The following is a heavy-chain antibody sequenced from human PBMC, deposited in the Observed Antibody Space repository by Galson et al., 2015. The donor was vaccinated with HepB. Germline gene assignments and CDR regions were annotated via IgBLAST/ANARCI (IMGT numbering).Heavy chain of an antibody. Sequence: SLRLSCAASGFTFSSYWMHWVRQGPGQGLVWVSRMYLDGRTTTYADSVKGRLTISRDNAKNTLYLQMNSLRAEDTAVYYCARAVSSDHNWFDSWGQGTLVTVSS. CDR3: ARAVSSDHNWFDS. V-gene: IGHV3-74*01. CDR1: GFTFSSYW. CDR2: MYLDGRTT. D-gene: IGHD3-22*01. J-gene: IGHJ5*01.